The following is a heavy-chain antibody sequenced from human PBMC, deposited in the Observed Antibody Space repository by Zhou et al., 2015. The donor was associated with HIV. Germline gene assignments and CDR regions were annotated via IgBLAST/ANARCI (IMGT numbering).Heavy chain of an antibody. D-gene: IGHD5-18*01. CDR3: AREHRGGDTAMATFSSDY. J-gene: IGHJ4*02. V-gene: IGHV1-69*01. Sequence: QLVQSGAEVKKPGSSVKVSCKASGGTFSSYAISWVRQAPGQGLEWMGGIIPIFGTANYAQKFQGRVTITADESTSTAYMELSSLRSEDTAVYYCAREHRGGDTAMATFSSDYWGQGTLVTVSS. CDR2: IIPIFGTA. CDR1: GGTFSSYA.